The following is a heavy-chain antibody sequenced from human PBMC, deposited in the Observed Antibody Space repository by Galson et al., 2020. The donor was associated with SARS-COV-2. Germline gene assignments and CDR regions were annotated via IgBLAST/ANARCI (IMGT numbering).Heavy chain of an antibody. D-gene: IGHD5-18*01. J-gene: IGHJ3*02. CDR2: IYTSGSP. Sequence: SQTLSLTCTVSGGSISSGSYYWSWIRQPAGKGLAWIGRIYTSGSPNYNPSLKSRVTISVDTSKNQFSLKLSSVTAADTAVYYCARDRAGYSYGLGRVAFDIWGQGTMVTVSS. CDR3: ARDRAGYSYGLGRVAFDI. CDR1: GGSISSGSYY. V-gene: IGHV4-61*02.